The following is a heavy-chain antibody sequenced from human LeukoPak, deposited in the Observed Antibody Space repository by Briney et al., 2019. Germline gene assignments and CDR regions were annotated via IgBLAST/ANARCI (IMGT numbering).Heavy chain of an antibody. Sequence: PSETLSLTCAVYGGSFSGYYWSWIRQPPGKGLEWIGEINHSGSTNYNSSLKSRVAISVDTSKNQFSLKLSSVTAADTAVYYCAAYDFWSGDAFDIWGQGTMVTVSS. CDR1: GGSFSGYY. CDR3: AAYDFWSGDAFDI. D-gene: IGHD3-3*01. V-gene: IGHV4-34*01. CDR2: INHSGST. J-gene: IGHJ3*02.